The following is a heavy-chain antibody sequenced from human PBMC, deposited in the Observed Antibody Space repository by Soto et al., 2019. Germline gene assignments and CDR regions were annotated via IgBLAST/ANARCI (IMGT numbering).Heavy chain of an antibody. V-gene: IGHV4-34*01. D-gene: IGHD6-6*01. Sequence: SETLSLTCAVYGGSFSGYYWSWIRQPPGKGLEWIGEINHSGSTNYNPSLKSRVTISVDTSKNQFSLKLSSVTAADTAVYYCARHTPAISSSDHCGQGTLVTVSS. CDR2: INHSGST. CDR3: ARHTPAISSSDH. CDR1: GGSFSGYY. J-gene: IGHJ4*02.